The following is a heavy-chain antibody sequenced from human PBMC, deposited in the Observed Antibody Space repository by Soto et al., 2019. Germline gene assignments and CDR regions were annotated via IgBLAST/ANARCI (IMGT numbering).Heavy chain of an antibody. CDR3: ARGRYCSGGSCYSSSSDY. CDR2: INHSGST. CDR1: GGSFSGYY. Sequence: PSETLSLTCAVYGGSFSGYYWSWIRQPPGKGLEWIGEINHSGSTNYNPSLKSRVTISVDTSKNQFSLKLSSVTAADTAVYYCARGRYCSGGSCYSSSSDYWGQGTLVTVSS. J-gene: IGHJ4*02. D-gene: IGHD2-15*01. V-gene: IGHV4-34*01.